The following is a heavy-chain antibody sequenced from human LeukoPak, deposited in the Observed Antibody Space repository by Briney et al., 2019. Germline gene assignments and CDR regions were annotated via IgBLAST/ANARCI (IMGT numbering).Heavy chain of an antibody. V-gene: IGHV1-69*05. J-gene: IGHJ4*02. CDR1: GGTFSSYA. D-gene: IGHD3-3*01. Sequence: SVKVSCKASGGTFSSYAISWVRQAPGQGLEWMGGIIPIFGTANYAQKFQGRVTITTDESTSTAYMELSSLRSEDTAVYYCARMEWQLQQYYFDYWGQGTLVTVSS. CDR3: ARMEWQLQQYYFDY. CDR2: IIPIFGTA.